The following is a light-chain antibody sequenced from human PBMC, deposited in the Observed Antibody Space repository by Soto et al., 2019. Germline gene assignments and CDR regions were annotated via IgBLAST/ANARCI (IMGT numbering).Light chain of an antibody. CDR3: QQYNSNWT. CDR1: QSISSW. CDR2: KAS. V-gene: IGKV1-5*03. J-gene: IGKJ1*01. Sequence: DIQMTHSPSTLSASVGDRVTITCRASQSISSWLAWYQQKPGKAPKLLIYKASSLKSGVPSRFSGSGSGTEFTLTITSLQPDDFATYYCQQYNSNWTFGQGTKVDIK.